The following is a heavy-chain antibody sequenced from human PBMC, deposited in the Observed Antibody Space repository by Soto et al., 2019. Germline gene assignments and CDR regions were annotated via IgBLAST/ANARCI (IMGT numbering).Heavy chain of an antibody. Sequence: EVQLLESGGGLVQPGGSLRLSCAASGFTFSSYAMSWVRQAPGKGLEWVSVISGSGGSTYYADSVKGRFTISRDNSKNALYLQMNSLRAEDTAVYYCARRSSGWYFDYWGQGTLVTVSS. D-gene: IGHD6-19*01. V-gene: IGHV3-23*01. CDR3: ARRSSGWYFDY. CDR1: GFTFSSYA. CDR2: ISGSGGST. J-gene: IGHJ4*02.